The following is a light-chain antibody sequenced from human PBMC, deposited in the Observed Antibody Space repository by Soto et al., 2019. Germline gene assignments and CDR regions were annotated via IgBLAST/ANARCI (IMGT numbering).Light chain of an antibody. Sequence: ENVLAETPGTLPLSQGETATLSCPALQSIGSTYLAWDRQNPGQAPRLLIFGKSSRATGIPDRFSGSGSGTDFTLSISRLEPEDFAVYYCQQYAIAPRLTFGGGTQV. CDR3: QQYAIAPRLT. CDR2: GKS. V-gene: IGKV3-20*01. J-gene: IGKJ4*01. CDR1: QSIGSTY.